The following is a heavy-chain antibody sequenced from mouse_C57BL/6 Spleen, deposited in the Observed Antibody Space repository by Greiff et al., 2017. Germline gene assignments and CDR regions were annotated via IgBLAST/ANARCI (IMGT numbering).Heavy chain of an antibody. CDR2: IDPSDSET. D-gene: IGHD1-1*01. Sequence: QVQLQQSGAELVRPGSSVKLSCKASGYTFTSYWMHWVKQRPIQGLEWIGNIDPSDSETHYNQKFKDKATLTVDKSSSTAYMQLSSLTSEDSAVYYCARETTVVAKIFDYWGQGTTLTVSS. V-gene: IGHV1-52*01. CDR1: GYTFTSYW. J-gene: IGHJ2*01. CDR3: ARETTVVAKIFDY.